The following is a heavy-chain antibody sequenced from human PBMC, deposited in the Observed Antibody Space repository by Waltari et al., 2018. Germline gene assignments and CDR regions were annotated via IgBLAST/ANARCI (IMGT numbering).Heavy chain of an antibody. J-gene: IGHJ3*01. CDR1: RAKLIKYI. CDR3: ARSGLQEQLPAPRAFDL. V-gene: IGHV1-69*08. CDR2: IIPKFDTK. Sequence: QAQLLQSGAEVKRPGSSVKLSCKTSRAKLIKYIFTWGRLAPGQGPEWMGRIIPKFDTKAYAQSFQGRVSIAADKATNIVYLELSSLTSEDTALYYCARSGLQEQLPAPRAFDLWGQGTVVTVSS. D-gene: IGHD1-1*01.